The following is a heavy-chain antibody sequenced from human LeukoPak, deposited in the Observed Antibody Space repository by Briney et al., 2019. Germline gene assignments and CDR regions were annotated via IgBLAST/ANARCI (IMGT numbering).Heavy chain of an antibody. CDR2: ISSSSSYI. CDR3: ARGIDDYGDLRLDY. Sequence: GGSLRLSCAASGFTFSSYSMNWVRQAPGKGLEWVSSISSSSSYIYYADSVKGRFTISRDNAKNSLYLQMNSLRAEDTAAYYCARGIDDYGDLRLDYWGQGTLVTVSS. V-gene: IGHV3-21*01. D-gene: IGHD4-17*01. CDR1: GFTFSSYS. J-gene: IGHJ4*02.